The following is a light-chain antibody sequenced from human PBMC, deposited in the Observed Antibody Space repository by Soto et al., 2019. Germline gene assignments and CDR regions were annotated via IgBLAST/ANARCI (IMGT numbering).Light chain of an antibody. V-gene: IGLV1-51*01. CDR3: GTWDSSLSASHF. CDR1: SSNIGNNY. J-gene: IGLJ1*01. Sequence: QSVLTQPPSVSAAPGQKVTISCSGSSSNIGNNYVSWYQQLPGTAPKLLIYDNNKRPSGIPDRFSGSKSGTSATLGITGLQTGDEADYYCGTWDSSLSASHFFGTGTKVTVL. CDR2: DNN.